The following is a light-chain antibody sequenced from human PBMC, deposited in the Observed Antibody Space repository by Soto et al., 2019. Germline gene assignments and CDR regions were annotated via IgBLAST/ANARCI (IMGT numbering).Light chain of an antibody. J-gene: IGLJ2*01. CDR1: NIGSKS. CDR2: DDR. Sequence: SYELTQAPSVSVAPGQTATITCGGDNIGSKSLHWYQQRPGQAPVLVVCDDRDRPSGIPERFSGSNSGNTATLTISRVEAGDEADYYCQVWDSSNDHVVFGGGTKLTVL. CDR3: QVWDSSNDHVV. V-gene: IGLV3-21*02.